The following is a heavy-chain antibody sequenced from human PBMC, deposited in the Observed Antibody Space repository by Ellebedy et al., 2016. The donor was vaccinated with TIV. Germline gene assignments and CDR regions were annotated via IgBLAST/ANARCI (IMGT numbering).Heavy chain of an antibody. V-gene: IGHV5-51*01. CDR2: IYPADSDT. CDR1: GYTFTTYA. CDR3: ASRGYTYGYYLDY. J-gene: IGHJ4*02. Sequence: GESLKISXKASGYTFTTYAIAWVRQVPGKGLEWMGIIYPADSDTIYSPSFQGQITISVDKSINTAYLQWNSLKASDTAMYYCASRGYTYGYYLDYWGQGTLVTVSS. D-gene: IGHD5-18*01.